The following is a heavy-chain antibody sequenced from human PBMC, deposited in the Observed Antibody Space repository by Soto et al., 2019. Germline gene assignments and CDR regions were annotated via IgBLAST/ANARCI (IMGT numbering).Heavy chain of an antibody. J-gene: IGHJ3*02. CDR3: GRDRSVTGTTGAFDI. V-gene: IGHV3-30*04. CDR1: GFTFSSYA. Sequence: GGSLRLSCAASGFTFSSYAMHWVRQAPGKGLEWVAVISYDGSNKYYADSVKGRFTISRDNSKNTLYLQMNSLRAEDTAVYYCGRDRSVTGTTGAFDIWGQGTMVTVSS. CDR2: ISYDGSNK. D-gene: IGHD1-7*01.